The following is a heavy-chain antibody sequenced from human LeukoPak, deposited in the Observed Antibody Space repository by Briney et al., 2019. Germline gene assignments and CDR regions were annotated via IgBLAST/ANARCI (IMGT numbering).Heavy chain of an antibody. CDR2: IIPILGIA. J-gene: IGHJ4*02. V-gene: IGHV1-69*04. CDR1: GGTFSSYA. CDR3: ARECQHGGSYSAGGCYYFDY. Sequence: SVKVSCKASGGTFSSYAISWVRQAPGQGLEWMGRIIPILGIANYAQKFQGRVTITADKSTSTAYMELSSLRSEDTAVYYCARECQHGGSYSAGGCYYFDYWGQGTLVTVSS. D-gene: IGHD1-26*01.